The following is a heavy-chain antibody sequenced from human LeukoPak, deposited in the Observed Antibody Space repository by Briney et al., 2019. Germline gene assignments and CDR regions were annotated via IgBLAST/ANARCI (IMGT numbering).Heavy chain of an antibody. CDR2: INQSRIN. J-gene: IGHJ6*03. D-gene: IGHD3-3*01. CDR3: ARGSNFWSGYYPRWYYYMDV. V-gene: IGHV4-34*01. CDR1: XXXXXXYX. Sequence: SETXSLTXAVXXXXXXXYXWXWIRXPPAXGLDXIGEINQSRINNYNPSLKSRVTISVDTSKNQFSLKLSSVTAADTAVYYCARGSNFWSGYYPRWYYYMDVWGKGTTVTVSS.